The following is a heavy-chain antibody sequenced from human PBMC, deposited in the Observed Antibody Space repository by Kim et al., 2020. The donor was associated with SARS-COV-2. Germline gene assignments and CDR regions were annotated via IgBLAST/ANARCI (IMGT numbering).Heavy chain of an antibody. V-gene: IGHV3-9*01. Sequence: ADFVKGRFTISRDNAKNSLYLQMNSLRAEDTALYYCTKEMRSNYYYYMDVWGKGTTVTVSS. J-gene: IGHJ6*03. CDR3: TKEMRSNYYYYMDV.